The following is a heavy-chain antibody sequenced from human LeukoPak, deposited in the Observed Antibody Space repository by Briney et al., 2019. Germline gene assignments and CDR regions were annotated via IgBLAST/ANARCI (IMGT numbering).Heavy chain of an antibody. V-gene: IGHV3-23*01. J-gene: IGHJ4*02. Sequence: PGVSLRLYCAAYGFTFSSYAMMWVRQAPGKGLEWVSAISGSGGSTYYADSVKGRFTISRYNSKDTMELQMNSLRAEDTAVYYCAKDRGYSYGYGFDYWGQGTLVTVSS. D-gene: IGHD5-18*01. CDR2: ISGSGGST. CDR3: AKDRGYSYGYGFDY. CDR1: GFTFSSYA.